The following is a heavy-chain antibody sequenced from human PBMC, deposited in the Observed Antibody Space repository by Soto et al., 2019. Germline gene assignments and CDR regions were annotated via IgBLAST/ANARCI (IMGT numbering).Heavy chain of an antibody. CDR2: LIPLFHTT. D-gene: IGHD2-2*01. CDR1: GDTFGGNA. J-gene: IGHJ4*02. Sequence: SSVKVSFKASGDTFGGNAIHWVRQAPGQGLEWMGGLIPLFHTTNYAQKFKGRLTISADTSTGPVYMAMFRLRSADTAVSACAKDGESADYGYWGQGTLVTVSS. V-gene: IGHV1-69*06. CDR3: AKDGESADYGY.